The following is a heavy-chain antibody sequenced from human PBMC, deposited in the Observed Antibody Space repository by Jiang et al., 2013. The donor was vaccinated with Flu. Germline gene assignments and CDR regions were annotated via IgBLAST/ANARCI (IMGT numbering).Heavy chain of an antibody. J-gene: IGHJ4*02. V-gene: IGHV4-38-2*02. CDR3: ARDQNNQWEPPGSDY. CDR2: IYHSGST. Sequence: PGLVKPSETLSLTCAVSGYSISSGYYWGWIRQPPGKGLEWIGSIYHSGSTYYNPSLKSRVTISVDTSKNQFSLKLSSVTAADTAVYYCARDQNNQWEPPGSDYWGQGTLVTVSS. D-gene: IGHD1-26*01. CDR1: GYSISSGYY.